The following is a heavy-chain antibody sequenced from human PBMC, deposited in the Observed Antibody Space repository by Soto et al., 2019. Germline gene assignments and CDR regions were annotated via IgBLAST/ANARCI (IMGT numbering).Heavy chain of an antibody. Sequence: EVQLVESGGGLVQPGGSLRLSCAASGFMFKSYWMSWVHQAPGKGLEWVAKIKFDGSEKYYVDSVKGRFTISRDNAKNSLFLQMNSLRVEDTAVYYCARDYYWGQGMLVTVSS. J-gene: IGHJ4*02. CDR2: IKFDGSEK. V-gene: IGHV3-7*01. CDR1: GFMFKSYW. CDR3: ARDYY.